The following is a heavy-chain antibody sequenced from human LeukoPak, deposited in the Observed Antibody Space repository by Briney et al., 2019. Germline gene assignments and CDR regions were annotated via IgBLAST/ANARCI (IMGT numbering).Heavy chain of an antibody. V-gene: IGHV3-48*02. J-gene: IGHJ5*02. D-gene: IGHD5-12*01. CDR1: GFTFSSYS. CDR2: VSSTSSTI. CDR3: ARDKPYSGYALFDR. Sequence: PGGSLTLSCAASGFTFSSYSMNWVRQAPGKGLEWVSYVSSTSSTIYYADSVKGRFTISRDNAKNSLYLQMNSLRDDDTAVYYCARDKPYSGYALFDRWGQGTLVTVSS.